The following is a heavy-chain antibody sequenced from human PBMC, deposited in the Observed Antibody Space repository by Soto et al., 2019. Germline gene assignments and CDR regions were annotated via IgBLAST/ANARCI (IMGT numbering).Heavy chain of an antibody. Sequence: LSLTCTVSGGSISSYYWSWIRQPPGKGLEWIGYIYYSGSTNYNPSLKSRVTISVDTSKNQFSLKLSSVTAADAAVYYCARDLNRDLDYRGKGTLGTGSS. V-gene: IGHV4-59*01. J-gene: IGHJ4*02. CDR1: GGSISSYY. CDR2: IYYSGST. CDR3: ARDLNRDLDY.